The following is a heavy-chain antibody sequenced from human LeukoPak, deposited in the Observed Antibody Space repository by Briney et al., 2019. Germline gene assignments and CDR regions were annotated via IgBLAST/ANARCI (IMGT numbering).Heavy chain of an antibody. V-gene: IGHV5-51*01. J-gene: IGHJ5*02. Sequence: GESLKVSCKGFGYSFTSYWFAWVRQMHGKGLEWMGIIYPGDSDTRYSPSFQGQVTISADKSISTAYLHWSSLKASDTAIYYCAREGPKTWREGFDPWGQGTLVTVSS. CDR2: IYPGDSDT. D-gene: IGHD5-12*01. CDR3: AREGPKTWREGFDP. CDR1: GYSFTSYW.